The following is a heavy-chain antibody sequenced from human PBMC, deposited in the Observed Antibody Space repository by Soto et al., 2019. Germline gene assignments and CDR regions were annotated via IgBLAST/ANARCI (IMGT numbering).Heavy chain of an antibody. CDR3: ARVTPSGDMDY. Sequence: QVQLVQSGAEVKKPGASVKVSCTTSDYTFTFYGITWVRQAPGQGLECMGWINPYNDNTKYAQKFEGRVTMTTDTSTSTAYMELRSLRSDDTAFYYCARVTPSGDMDYWGQGTLVTVSS. CDR1: DYTFTFYG. V-gene: IGHV1-18*04. CDR2: INPYNDNT. D-gene: IGHD6-19*01. J-gene: IGHJ4*02.